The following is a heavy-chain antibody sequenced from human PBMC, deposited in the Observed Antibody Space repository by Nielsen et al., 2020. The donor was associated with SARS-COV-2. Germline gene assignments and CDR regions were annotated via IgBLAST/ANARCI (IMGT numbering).Heavy chain of an antibody. CDR3: ASIIRGGYYYFDD. CDR1: GYTFTSYA. CDR2: INAGNGNT. Sequence: ASVQVSCKASGYTFTSYAMHWVRQAPGRRLEWMGWINAGNGNTKYSQKFQGRVTITRDTSASTAYMELSSLRSEDTAVYYCASIIRGGYYYFDDWGQGTLVTVSS. J-gene: IGHJ4*02. V-gene: IGHV1-3*01. D-gene: IGHD3-10*01.